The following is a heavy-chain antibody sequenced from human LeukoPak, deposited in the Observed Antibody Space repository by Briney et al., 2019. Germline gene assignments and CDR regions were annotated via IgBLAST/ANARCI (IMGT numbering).Heavy chain of an antibody. CDR2: IHPNDGST. V-gene: IGHV1-46*01. CDR3: AVYTLGRAGPHDF. J-gene: IGHJ4*02. D-gene: IGHD2/OR15-2a*01. Sequence: ASVKVSCKASGYTFTNYYLHWARQAPGQGLKWMGLIHPNDGSTKYAQKFQGRFTMTRDTSTSTVYMELSSLRSEDTAVYYCAVYTLGRAGPHDFWGQGTLVTVSS. CDR1: GYTFTNYY.